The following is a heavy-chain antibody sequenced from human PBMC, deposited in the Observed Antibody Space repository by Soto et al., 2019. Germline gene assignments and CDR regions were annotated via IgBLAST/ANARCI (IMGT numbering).Heavy chain of an antibody. CDR1: GYTFTSYY. D-gene: IGHD2-8*01. Sequence: ASVKVSCKASGYTFTSYYTHWVRQAPGQGLEWMGIINPSGGSTSYAQKFQGRVTMTRDTSTSTVYMELSSLRSEDTAVYYCALNAVCMLCPWTGAFDIWGKGTMVT. CDR2: INPSGGST. J-gene: IGHJ3*02. CDR3: ALNAVCMLCPWTGAFDI. V-gene: IGHV1-46*01.